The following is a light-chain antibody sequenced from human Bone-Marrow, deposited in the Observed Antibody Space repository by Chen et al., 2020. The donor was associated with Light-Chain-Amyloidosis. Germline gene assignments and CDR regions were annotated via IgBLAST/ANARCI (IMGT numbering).Light chain of an antibody. J-gene: IGLJ3*02. CDR2: VDS. V-gene: IGLV3-21*02. Sequence: SYVLTQPSSVSVAPGQTATIACEGNNIGSTSVHWYQQTPGQAPLLVAYVDSDRPSGIPERLSGSNSGNTATLTISRVEAGDEADYYCQVWDRSSDRPVFGGGTKLTVL. CDR3: QVWDRSSDRPV. CDR1: NIGSTS.